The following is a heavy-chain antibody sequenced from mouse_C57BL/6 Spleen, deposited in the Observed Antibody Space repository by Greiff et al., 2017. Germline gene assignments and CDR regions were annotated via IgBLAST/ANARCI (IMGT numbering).Heavy chain of an antibody. CDR1: GYTFTSYW. J-gene: IGHJ3*01. D-gene: IGHD2-4*01. CDR3: ARYEYDYDRDWFAY. CDR2: IDPNSGGT. V-gene: IGHV1-72*01. Sequence: QVQLQQSGAELVKPGASVKLSCKASGYTFTSYWMHWVKQRPGRGLEWIGRIDPNSGGTKYNEKFKSKATLTVDKPSSTAYMQLSSLTSEDSAVFYWARYEYDYDRDWFAYWGQGTLVTVSA.